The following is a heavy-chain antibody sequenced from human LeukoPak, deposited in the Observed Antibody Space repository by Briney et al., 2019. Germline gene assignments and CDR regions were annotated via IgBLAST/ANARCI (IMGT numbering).Heavy chain of an antibody. V-gene: IGHV3-53*01. D-gene: IGHD1-26*01. Sequence: QTGGTLRLSCAASGFTVSNNYMSWVRQAPGKGLEWVSLIYSGGATYYADSVKGRFTISRDNAKNMLYLQMNSLRAEDTAVYYCARGLSGSFYGSLDYWGQGTLVTVSS. CDR2: IYSGGAT. J-gene: IGHJ4*02. CDR3: ARGLSGSFYGSLDY. CDR1: GFTVSNNY.